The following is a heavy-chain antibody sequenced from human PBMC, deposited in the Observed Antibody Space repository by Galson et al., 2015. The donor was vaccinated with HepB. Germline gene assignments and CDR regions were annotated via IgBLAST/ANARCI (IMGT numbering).Heavy chain of an antibody. J-gene: IGHJ5*02. D-gene: IGHD1-26*01. CDR1: GYTFTQYA. V-gene: IGHV7-4-1*02. CDR3: ARDLEWELHGGWLDP. Sequence: SVKVSCKASGYTFTQYAMNWVRQAPGQGLEWMGWISTNTGNPTYAQGLTGRSVFSLDTSVSTAYLQISSLKAEDTAVYYCARDLEWELHGGWLDPWGQGTLVTVSS. CDR2: ISTNTGNP.